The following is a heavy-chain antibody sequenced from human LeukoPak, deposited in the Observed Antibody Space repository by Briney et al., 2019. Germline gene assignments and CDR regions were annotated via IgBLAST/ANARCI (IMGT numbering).Heavy chain of an antibody. CDR3: ATMLYCSGGSCYQPGDYYYYMDV. CDR1: GGTFGSYA. J-gene: IGHJ6*03. CDR2: IIPIFGTA. Sequence: SVKVSCKASGGTFGSYAISWVRQAPGQGLEWMGGIIPIFGTANYAQKFQGRVTITTDESTSTAYMELSSLRSEDTAVYYCATMLYCSGGSCYQPGDYYYYMDVWGKGTTVTVSS. D-gene: IGHD2-15*01. V-gene: IGHV1-69*05.